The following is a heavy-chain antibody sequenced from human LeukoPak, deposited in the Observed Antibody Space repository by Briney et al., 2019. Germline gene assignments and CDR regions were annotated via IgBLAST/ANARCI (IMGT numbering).Heavy chain of an antibody. V-gene: IGHV3-7*01. CDR2: IKQDGSEK. Sequence: GGSLRLSCAASGFTFSSYWMSWVRQAPGKGLEWVANIKQDGSEKYYVDSVKGRFTISRGNAKNSLYLQMSSLRAEDTAVYYCAKDVDYDFWSVLYWGQGTLVTVSS. J-gene: IGHJ4*02. D-gene: IGHD3-3*01. CDR1: GFTFSSYW. CDR3: AKDVDYDFWSVLY.